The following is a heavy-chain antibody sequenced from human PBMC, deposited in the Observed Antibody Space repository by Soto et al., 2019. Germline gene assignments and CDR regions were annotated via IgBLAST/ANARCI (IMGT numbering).Heavy chain of an antibody. CDR2: ISYDGITK. V-gene: IGHV3-30*18. CDR1: GFTFSSYG. D-gene: IGHD2-15*01. J-gene: IGHJ6*02. CDR3: AKDKRVYCSGGSCYYGMDV. Sequence: QVQLVESGGGVVQPGRSLRLSCAASGFTFSSYGMHWVRQAPGKGLEWVAVISYDGITKYYADSVKGRFTISRDNSKNTLYLTMNIRRAEDTAVYYCAKDKRVYCSGGSCYYGMDVWGQGTTVTVSS.